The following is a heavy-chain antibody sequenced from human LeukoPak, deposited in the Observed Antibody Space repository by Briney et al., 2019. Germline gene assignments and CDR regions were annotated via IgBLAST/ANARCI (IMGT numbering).Heavy chain of an antibody. J-gene: IGHJ4*02. CDR1: GFPVSSNQ. CDR2: IFGGGKT. D-gene: IGHD6-13*01. V-gene: IGHV3-53*01. CDR3: AEWRGSSWFVY. Sequence: GGSLRLSCPATGFPVSSNQMGSVLQAPGKGLEWVSVIFGGGKTSYAGSVQGRVTLSRDNSKNTLYLQMIRLRVEDTAVYYCAEWRGSSWFVYGGQGTLVTVSS.